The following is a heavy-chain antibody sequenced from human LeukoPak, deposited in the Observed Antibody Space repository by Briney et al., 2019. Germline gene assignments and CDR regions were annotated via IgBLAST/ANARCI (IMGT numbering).Heavy chain of an antibody. Sequence: NSSETLSLTCTVSGGSISSYYWSWIRQPPGKGLGWIGYIYYSGSTNYNPSLKSRVTISVDTSKNQFSLKLSSVTAADTAVYYCARHYGYVDYWGQGTLVTASS. CDR1: GGSISSYY. D-gene: IGHD3-16*01. V-gene: IGHV4-59*08. J-gene: IGHJ4*02. CDR2: IYYSGST. CDR3: ARHYGYVDY.